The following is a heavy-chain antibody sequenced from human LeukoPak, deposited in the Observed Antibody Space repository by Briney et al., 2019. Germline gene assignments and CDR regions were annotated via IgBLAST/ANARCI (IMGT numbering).Heavy chain of an antibody. D-gene: IGHD3-22*01. CDR2: IYYSGST. CDR3: ARHWHYYDSSGPHQGWFDP. V-gene: IGHV4-59*08. Sequence: SETLSLTCTVSGGSISSYYWSWIRQPPGKGLEWIGYIYYSGSTNYNPSLKSRVTISVDTSKNQFSLKLSSVTAADTAVYYCARHWHYYDSSGPHQGWFDPWGQGTLVTVSP. J-gene: IGHJ5*02. CDR1: GGSISSYY.